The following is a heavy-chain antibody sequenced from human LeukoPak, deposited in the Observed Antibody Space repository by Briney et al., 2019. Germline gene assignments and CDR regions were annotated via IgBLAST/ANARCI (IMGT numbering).Heavy chain of an antibody. CDR2: ISSTATTM. D-gene: IGHD1-26*01. Sequence: GGSLRLSCAASGFTFSSYEMNWVRQAPGRGLEWVSYISSTATTMHYADSVMGRFTISRDSAKKSLYLQMNSLRAEDTAVYYCAREGGYYLRSIDYWGQGTLVTVSS. CDR1: GFTFSSYE. J-gene: IGHJ4*02. CDR3: AREGGYYLRSIDY. V-gene: IGHV3-48*03.